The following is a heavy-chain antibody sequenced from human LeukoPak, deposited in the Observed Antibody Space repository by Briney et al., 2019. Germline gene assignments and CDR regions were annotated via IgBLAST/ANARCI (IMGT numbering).Heavy chain of an antibody. V-gene: IGHV4-31*03. CDR2: IYYSGST. D-gene: IGHD6-25*01. Sequence: SETLSLTCTVSGGSISSGGYYWSWIRQHPGKGLEWIGYIYYSGSTYYNPSLKSRVTISVDTSKNQFSQKLSSVTAADTAVYYCAREGAAYYFDYWGQGTLVTVSS. CDR1: GGSISSGGYY. CDR3: AREGAAYYFDY. J-gene: IGHJ4*02.